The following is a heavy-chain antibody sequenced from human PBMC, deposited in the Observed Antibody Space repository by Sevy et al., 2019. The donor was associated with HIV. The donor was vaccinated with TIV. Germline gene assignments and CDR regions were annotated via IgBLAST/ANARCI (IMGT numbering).Heavy chain of an antibody. CDR2: ISTGGLPGGGPR. CDR1: GFTFSRYE. J-gene: IGHJ4*02. V-gene: IGHV3-48*03. CDR3: ATSRRDDYNYYFDS. D-gene: IGHD4-4*01. Sequence: GGSLRLSCTASGFTFSRYEMNWVRQGPGKGLEWVSHISTGGLPGGGPRYYADSVKGPFTISRDNAKNSLYLQMNSLRAEDTAVYYCATSRRDDYNYYFDSWGQGTLVTVSS.